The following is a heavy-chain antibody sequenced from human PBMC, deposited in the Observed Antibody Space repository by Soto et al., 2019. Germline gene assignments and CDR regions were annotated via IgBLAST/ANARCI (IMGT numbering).Heavy chain of an antibody. D-gene: IGHD6-6*01. V-gene: IGHV2-5*02. CDR3: ARSKYSISSFDY. Sequence: SGPTLVNPTQTLTLTCTFSGFSLSTDDVGVGWIRQPPGKALDWHAVIYWDDDKRYSPSLKSRLTITKDTSKNQVLLTMTNMDPVDTATYFCARSKYSISSFDYWGQGALVTVSS. CDR1: GFSLSTDDVG. J-gene: IGHJ4*02. CDR2: IYWDDDK.